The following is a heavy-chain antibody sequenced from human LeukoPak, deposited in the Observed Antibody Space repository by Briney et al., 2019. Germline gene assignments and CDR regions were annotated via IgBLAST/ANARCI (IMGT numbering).Heavy chain of an antibody. D-gene: IGHD6-13*01. J-gene: IGHJ4*02. CDR1: GGSISSYY. CDR2: IYYSGST. CDR3: ARDSSGTFDY. Sequence: SETLCLTCTVSGGSISSYYWSWIRQPPGKGLEWIGYIYYSGSTNYNPSLKSRVTISVDTSKNQFSLKLSSVTAADTAVYYCARDSSGTFDYWGQGTLVTVSS. V-gene: IGHV4-59*01.